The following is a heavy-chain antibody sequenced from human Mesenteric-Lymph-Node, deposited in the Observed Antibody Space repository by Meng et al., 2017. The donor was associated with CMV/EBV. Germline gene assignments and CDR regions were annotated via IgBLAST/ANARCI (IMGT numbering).Heavy chain of an antibody. CDR2: INHSGST. V-gene: IGHV4-34*01. D-gene: IGHD3-9*01. J-gene: IGHJ4*02. CDR3: ARGSSYDILTGYFDY. Sequence: VQLHPWGAGRLKPSGTLSVTCAVYGGSFSGYYWNWIRQSPEKGLEWIGEINHSGSTTYNPSFTSRIIISVDTSTNQISLNMSSVTAADTAVYYCARGSSYDILTGYFDYWGQGALVTVSS. CDR1: GGSFSGYY.